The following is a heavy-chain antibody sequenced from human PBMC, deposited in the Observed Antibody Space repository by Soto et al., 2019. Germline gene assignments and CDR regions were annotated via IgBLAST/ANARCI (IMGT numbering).Heavy chain of an antibody. D-gene: IGHD6-13*01. CDR1: GGSISSGGYY. CDR2: IYYSGST. J-gene: IGHJ5*02. Sequence: SETLSLTCTVSGGSISSGGYYWSWIRQHPGKGLEWIGYIYYSGSTYYNPSLKSRVTISVDTSKNQFSLKLSSVTAADTAVYYCAREHSSSSWYNWFDPWGQGTLVTVSS. V-gene: IGHV4-31*03. CDR3: AREHSSSSWYNWFDP.